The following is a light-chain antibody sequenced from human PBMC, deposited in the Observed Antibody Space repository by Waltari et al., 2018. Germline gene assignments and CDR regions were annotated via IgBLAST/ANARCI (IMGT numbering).Light chain of an antibody. Sequence: AIRMTQSPSSLSASTGERVTLTCRASQGISSYLAWYQQNPGKAPKLLIYAASTLQNGVPSRFSGSGSGTDFTLTISCLQSEDFAVYYCQQYDKWLRYSFGQGTKLEIK. J-gene: IGKJ2*01. CDR1: QGISSY. CDR2: AAS. CDR3: QQYDKWLRYS. V-gene: IGKV1-8*01.